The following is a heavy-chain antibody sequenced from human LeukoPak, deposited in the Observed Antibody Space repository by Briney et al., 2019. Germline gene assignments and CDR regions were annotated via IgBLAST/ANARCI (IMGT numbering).Heavy chain of an antibody. V-gene: IGHV1-18*01. Sequence: ASVKVSCKASGYTFTSYGISWVRQAPGQGLEWMGWISAYNGNTNYAQKLQGRVTMTTDTSTSTAYMELRSLRSDDTAVYYCASDRSRHYDSSGYHFDYWGQGTLVTVSS. CDR1: GYTFTSYG. CDR2: ISAYNGNT. D-gene: IGHD3-22*01. J-gene: IGHJ4*02. CDR3: ASDRSRHYDSSGYHFDY.